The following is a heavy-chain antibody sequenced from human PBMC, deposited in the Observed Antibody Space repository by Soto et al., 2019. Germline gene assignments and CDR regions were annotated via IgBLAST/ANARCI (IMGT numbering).Heavy chain of an antibody. Sequence: EVQLLESGGGLVQPGGSLRLSCAASGFTFSSYALSWVRQAPGKGPEWVSGIGGSVGSTYYADSVKGRFTISRDNAKSTLYLQMNSLRAEDTAVYYCATRGTGWGQGTLVTVPS. V-gene: IGHV3-23*01. J-gene: IGHJ4*02. CDR2: IGGSVGST. CDR3: ATRGTG. D-gene: IGHD1-1*01. CDR1: GFTFSSYA.